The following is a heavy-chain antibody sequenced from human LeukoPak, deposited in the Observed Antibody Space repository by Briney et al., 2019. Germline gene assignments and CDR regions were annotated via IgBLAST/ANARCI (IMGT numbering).Heavy chain of an antibody. J-gene: IGHJ4*02. Sequence: SVKVSCKASGGTFSSYAMSWVRQAPGQGLEWMGRIITIFGTANYAQKFQGRVTITTDESTSTAYMELSSLRSEDTAVYYCARGLNYDSSGYYFFWGQGTLVTVSS. V-gene: IGHV1-69*05. CDR2: IITIFGTA. CDR1: GGTFSSYA. CDR3: ARGLNYDSSGYYFF. D-gene: IGHD3-22*01.